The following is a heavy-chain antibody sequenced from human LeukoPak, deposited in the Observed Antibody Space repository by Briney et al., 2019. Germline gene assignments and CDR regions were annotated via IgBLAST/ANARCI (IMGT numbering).Heavy chain of an antibody. D-gene: IGHD3-10*01. CDR3: VRDRITIVRGVLNYFDP. J-gene: IGHJ5*02. Sequence: GASVKVSCKASGYTFTGYYMHWVRQAPGQGLEWMGWINPNSGGTNSAQKFQGRVTMTTDTSMSTAYMEVSRLRSDDTAVYYCVRDRITIVRGVLNYFDPWGQGTLVTVSS. CDR1: GYTFTGYY. V-gene: IGHV1-2*02. CDR2: INPNSGGT.